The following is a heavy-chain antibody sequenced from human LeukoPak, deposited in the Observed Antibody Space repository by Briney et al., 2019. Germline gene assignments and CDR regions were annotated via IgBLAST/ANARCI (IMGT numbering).Heavy chain of an antibody. V-gene: IGHV4-38-2*02. CDR2: IYHSGST. J-gene: IGHJ4*02. D-gene: IGHD2-15*01. CDR3: ARDSQSVVAADY. Sequence: PSETLSLTCAVSGYSISSGYYWGWIRQPPGQGLEWIGSIYHSGSTYYNPSLKSRVTISVDTSKNQFSLKVSSVTAADTAVYYCARDSQSVVAADYWGQGTLVTVSS. CDR1: GYSISSGYY.